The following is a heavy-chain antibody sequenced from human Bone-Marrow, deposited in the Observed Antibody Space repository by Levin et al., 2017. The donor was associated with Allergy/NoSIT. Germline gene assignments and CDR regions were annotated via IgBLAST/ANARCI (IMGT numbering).Heavy chain of an antibody. CDR3: ARGPQNLLLWFGELLPPSKEYYYYYYMDV. CDR1: GGSFSGYY. Sequence: SETLSLTCAVYGGSFSGYYWSWIRQPPGKGLEWIGEINHSGSTNYNPSLKSRVTISVDTSKNQFSLKLSSVTAADTAVYYCARGPQNLLLWFGELLPPSKEYYYYYYMDVWGKGTTVTVSS. J-gene: IGHJ6*03. CDR2: INHSGST. V-gene: IGHV4-34*01. D-gene: IGHD3-10*01.